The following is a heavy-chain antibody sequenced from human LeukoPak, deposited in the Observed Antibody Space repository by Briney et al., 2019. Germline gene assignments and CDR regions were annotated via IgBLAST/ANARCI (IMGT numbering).Heavy chain of an antibody. Sequence: GGSLRLSCAASGFTFSSYAMHWVRQAPGKGLGWVAVISYDGSNKYYADSVKGRFTISRDNSKNTLYLQMNSLRAEDTAVYYCARDLDDYSNDYYYYGMDVWGQGTTVTVSS. V-gene: IGHV3-30-3*01. D-gene: IGHD4-11*01. J-gene: IGHJ6*02. CDR1: GFTFSSYA. CDR3: ARDLDDYSNDYYYYGMDV. CDR2: ISYDGSNK.